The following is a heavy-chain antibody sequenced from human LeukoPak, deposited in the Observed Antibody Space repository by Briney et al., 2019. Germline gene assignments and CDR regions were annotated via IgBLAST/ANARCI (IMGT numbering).Heavy chain of an antibody. CDR1: GFTFSTYW. Sequence: GGSLRLSCAASGFTFSTYWVTWVRQAPGKGLEWVASIKQDGTDKYYVDSVKGRFTISRDNAENSLYLHMNSLRAEDTAVYYCARERYCTTTTCYIGYPFEIWGQGTMATVSS. V-gene: IGHV3-7*01. D-gene: IGHD2-2*01. J-gene: IGHJ3*02. CDR3: ARERYCTTTTCYIGYPFEI. CDR2: IKQDGTDK.